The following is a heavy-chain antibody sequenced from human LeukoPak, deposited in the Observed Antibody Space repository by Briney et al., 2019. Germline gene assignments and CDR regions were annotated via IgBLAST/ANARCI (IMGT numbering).Heavy chain of an antibody. Sequence: PSETLSLTCTVSGGSISSGGYYWSWIRQHPGTGLEWIGYIYYSGSTYYNPSLKSRVTISVDTSKNQFSLKLSSVTAADTAVYYCARDFERGAAAGGGAFDIWGQGTMVTVSS. CDR2: IYYSGST. CDR1: GGSISSGGYY. J-gene: IGHJ3*02. D-gene: IGHD6-13*01. CDR3: ARDFERGAAAGGGAFDI. V-gene: IGHV4-31*03.